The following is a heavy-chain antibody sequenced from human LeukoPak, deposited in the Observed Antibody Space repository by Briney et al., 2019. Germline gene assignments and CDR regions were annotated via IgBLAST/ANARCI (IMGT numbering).Heavy chain of an antibody. CDR1: GGSISSGGYY. D-gene: IGHD3-3*01. CDR2: IYHSGST. V-gene: IGHV4-30-2*01. Sequence: SETLSLTCTVSGGSISSGGYYWSWIRQPPGKGLEWIGYIYHSGSTYYNPSLKSRVTISVDRSKNQFSLKLSSVTAADTAVYYCARDQSWSGFDYWGQGTLVTVSS. CDR3: ARDQSWSGFDY. J-gene: IGHJ4*02.